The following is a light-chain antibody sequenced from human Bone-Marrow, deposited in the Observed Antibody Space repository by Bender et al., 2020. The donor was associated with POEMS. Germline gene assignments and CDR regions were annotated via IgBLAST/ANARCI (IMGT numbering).Light chain of an antibody. CDR2: DNS. CDR3: MIWPTNGLGV. Sequence: QSVLTQPPSVSGAPGQTVTISCTGSSSNIGGDYHVHWYQHLPGTAPKLLIYDNSNRPSGVPDRFSGSKSGTSASLAITGLQSDDEADYYCMIWPTNGLGVFGGGTRLTVL. V-gene: IGLV1-40*01. CDR1: SSNIGGDYH. J-gene: IGLJ3*02.